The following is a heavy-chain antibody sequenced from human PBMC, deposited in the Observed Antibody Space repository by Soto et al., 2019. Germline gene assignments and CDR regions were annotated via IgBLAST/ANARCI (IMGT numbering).Heavy chain of an antibody. CDR2: IFHSGST. J-gene: IGHJ4*02. Sequence: QVQLQESGPGLVKPSGTLSLTCAVSGGSLSSNDWWSWVRQPPGKGLGWIGEIFHSGSTNYNPSLKSRVTISVDKSKNQFSLQLRSVTAADMAVYYCAARGWGGFGRWGQGTLVTVSS. V-gene: IGHV4-4*02. CDR1: GGSLSSNDW. D-gene: IGHD3-3*01. CDR3: AARGWGGFGR.